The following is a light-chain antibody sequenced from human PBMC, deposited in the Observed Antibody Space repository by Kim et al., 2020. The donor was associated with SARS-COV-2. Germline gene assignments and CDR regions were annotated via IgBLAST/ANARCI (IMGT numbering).Light chain of an antibody. CDR3: AAWDDSLRGVL. Sequence: GQRVTISCSGRYSNIGPKIVTWYQHLPGTAPKLLIYSDNQRPSGVPDRFSGSKSGTSAALAISGLQSEDEADYYCAAWDDSLRGVLFGGGTQLTVL. CDR2: SDN. V-gene: IGLV1-44*01. CDR1: YSNIGPKI. J-gene: IGLJ2*01.